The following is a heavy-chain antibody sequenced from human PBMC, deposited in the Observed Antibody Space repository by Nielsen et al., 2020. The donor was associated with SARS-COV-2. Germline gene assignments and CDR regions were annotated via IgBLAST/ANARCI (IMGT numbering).Heavy chain of an antibody. CDR3: ARAPSDFYGMDV. J-gene: IGHJ6*02. Sequence: ASVKVSCKAPGYTFINYGVTWVRQAPGQGLEWMGIIDPNYGTTTYAQRFQGRVTMTRDTSASTVYMELSRLRSEDTAVYYCARAPSDFYGMDVWGQGTTVTVSS. V-gene: IGHV1-46*01. CDR2: IDPNYGTT. CDR1: GYTFINYG.